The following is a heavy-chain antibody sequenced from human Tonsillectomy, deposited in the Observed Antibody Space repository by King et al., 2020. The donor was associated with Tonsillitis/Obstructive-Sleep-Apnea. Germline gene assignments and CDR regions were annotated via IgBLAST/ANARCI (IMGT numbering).Heavy chain of an antibody. CDR2: INSDGSST. D-gene: IGHD2-21*01. Sequence: VQLVESGGGLVQPGGSLRLSCAASGFTFSSYWMHWVRQAPGKGLVWVSRINSDGSSTSYADSVKGRFTISRDNAKNTLYLQMNRLRAEDTAVYYCTAYCGGDCYRRTVYWGQGTLVTVSS. CDR1: GFTFSSYW. V-gene: IGHV3-74*01. CDR3: TAYCGGDCYRRTVY. J-gene: IGHJ4*02.